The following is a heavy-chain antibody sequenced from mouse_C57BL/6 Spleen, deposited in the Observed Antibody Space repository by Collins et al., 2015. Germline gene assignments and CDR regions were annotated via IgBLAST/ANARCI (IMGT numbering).Heavy chain of an antibody. D-gene: IGHD4-1*01. Sequence: EVQLQQSGAELVKPGASVKLSCTASGFNIRDTYMHWVKQRPEQGLEWIGRIDPANGNTKYDPKFQGKATITADTSSNTAYLQLSNLTSEDTAVYYCAFNWDGGFDYWGQGTTLTVSS. V-gene: IGHV14-3*02. CDR1: GFNIRDTY. CDR2: IDPANGNT. CDR3: AFNWDGGFDY. J-gene: IGHJ2*01.